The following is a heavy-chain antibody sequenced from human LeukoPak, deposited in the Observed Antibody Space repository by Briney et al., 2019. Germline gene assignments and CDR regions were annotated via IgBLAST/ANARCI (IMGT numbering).Heavy chain of an antibody. V-gene: IGHV3-48*03. CDR2: ISSSGSTI. CDR3: ARDGRDSSFDY. J-gene: IGHJ4*02. CDR1: GFTFSSYE. D-gene: IGHD2-21*02. Sequence: GSLRLSCAASGFTFSSYEMNWVRQAPGKGLEWVSYISSSGSTIYYADSVKGRFTISRDNAKNSLYLQMNSLRAEDTAVYYCARDGRDSSFDYWGQGTLVTVSS.